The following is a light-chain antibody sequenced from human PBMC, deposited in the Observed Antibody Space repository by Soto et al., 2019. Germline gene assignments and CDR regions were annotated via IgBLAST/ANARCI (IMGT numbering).Light chain of an antibody. J-gene: IGKJ5*01. CDR3: QQGYRNPIT. CDR2: TAS. CDR1: QSISNQ. Sequence: DIQMTQFPSSLSASVGDRVAITCVTSQSISNQLIWYQQKPGEAPKPLIYTASTLYSGVPSRFIGSGSGTDFTLTISSLQPEDFATYYCQQGYRNPITFGQGTRLEIK. V-gene: IGKV1-39*01.